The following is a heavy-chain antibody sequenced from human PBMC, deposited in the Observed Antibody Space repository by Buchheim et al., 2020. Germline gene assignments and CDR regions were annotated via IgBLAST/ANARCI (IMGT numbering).Heavy chain of an antibody. CDR1: GFTFSSYA. Sequence: QVQLVESGGGVVQPGRSLRLSCAASGFTFSSYAMHWVRQAPGKGLEWVAVISYDGSNKYYADSVKGRFTISRDNSKNTLYLQMNSLRAEDTAVYYCAREPAYCGGDCYSGNSALGDYWGQGTL. D-gene: IGHD2-21*02. V-gene: IGHV3-30-3*01. J-gene: IGHJ4*02. CDR3: AREPAYCGGDCYSGNSALGDY. CDR2: ISYDGSNK.